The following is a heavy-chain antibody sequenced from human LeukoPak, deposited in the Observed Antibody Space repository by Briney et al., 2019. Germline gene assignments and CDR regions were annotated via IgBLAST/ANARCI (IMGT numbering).Heavy chain of an antibody. Sequence: GGSLRLSCAASGFTFSGYSMNWVRQAPGKGLEWVSSISSSSSYIYYADSVEGRFTISRDNAKNSLYLQMNSLRAEDTAVYYCARVHSSSPSLYYYYMDVWGKGTTVTVSS. D-gene: IGHD6-13*01. J-gene: IGHJ6*03. CDR1: GFTFSGYS. V-gene: IGHV3-21*01. CDR3: ARVHSSSPSLYYYYMDV. CDR2: ISSSSSYI.